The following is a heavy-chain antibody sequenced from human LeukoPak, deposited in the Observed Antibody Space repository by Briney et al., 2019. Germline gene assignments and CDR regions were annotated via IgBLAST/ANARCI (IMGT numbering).Heavy chain of an antibody. Sequence: PGGSLRLSCAASGFTFSNYGMSWVRQAPGKGLEWVSVICGSGGSTFYADSVKGRFTISRDNSKNTLYLQMNSLRAEDTAVYYCAKRGDLDSSGSLRYFDYWGQGTLVTVSS. CDR2: ICGSGGST. V-gene: IGHV3-23*01. J-gene: IGHJ4*02. D-gene: IGHD3-22*01. CDR3: AKRGDLDSSGSLRYFDY. CDR1: GFTFSNYG.